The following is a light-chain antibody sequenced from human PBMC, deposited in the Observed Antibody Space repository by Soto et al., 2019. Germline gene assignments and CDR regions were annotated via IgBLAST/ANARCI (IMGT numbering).Light chain of an antibody. CDR3: TSYTSSSTRVV. CDR1: SSDVGGYNY. CDR2: EVS. V-gene: IGLV2-14*01. Sequence: QSALTQPASVSGSPGQSITISCTGTSSDVGGYNYVSWYQQHPGKAPKLMIYEVSNRPSGVSNRFSGSKSGNTASLTISGLQAEDEADYYCTSYTSSSTRVVFGGGTKLPAL. J-gene: IGLJ2*01.